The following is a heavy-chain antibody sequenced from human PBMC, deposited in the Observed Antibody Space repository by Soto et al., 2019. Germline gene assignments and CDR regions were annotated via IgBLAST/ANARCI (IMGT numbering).Heavy chain of an antibody. CDR1: GGTFSSYA. D-gene: IGHD2-15*01. Sequence: QVQLVQSGAEVKKPGSSVKVSCKASGGTFSSYAISWVRQAPGQGLEWMGGIIPIFGTANYAQKFQGRVTITADESTSKAYMELSSLRSEDTAVYYCARDTVAAGSYYYYYGMDVWGQGTTVTVSS. CDR2: IIPIFGTA. CDR3: ARDTVAAGSYYYYYGMDV. J-gene: IGHJ6*02. V-gene: IGHV1-69*12.